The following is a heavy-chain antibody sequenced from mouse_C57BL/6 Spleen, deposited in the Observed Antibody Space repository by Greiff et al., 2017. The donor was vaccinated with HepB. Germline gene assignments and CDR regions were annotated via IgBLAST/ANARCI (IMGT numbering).Heavy chain of an antibody. CDR3: ARSRYYVDY. J-gene: IGHJ2*01. V-gene: IGHV1-50*01. CDR2: IDPSDSYT. CDR1: GYTFTSYW. Sequence: VQLQQPGAELVKPGASVKLSCKASGYTFTSYWMQWVKQRPGQGLEWIGEIDPSDSYTNYNQKFKGKATLTVDTSSSTAYMQLSSLTSEDSAVYYCARSRYYVDYGGQGTTLTVSS.